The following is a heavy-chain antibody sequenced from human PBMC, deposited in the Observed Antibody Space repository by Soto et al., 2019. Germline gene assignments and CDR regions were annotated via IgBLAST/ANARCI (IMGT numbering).Heavy chain of an antibody. CDR2: ISYDGSNK. Sequence: PGGSLRLSCAASGFTFSSYGMHWVRQAPGKGLEWVAVISYDGSNKYYADSVKGRFTISRDNSKNTLYLQMNSLRAEDTAVYYCAKDGSSGWYDPVDYWGQGTLVTVSS. J-gene: IGHJ4*02. V-gene: IGHV3-30*18. CDR3: AKDGSSGWYDPVDY. CDR1: GFTFSSYG. D-gene: IGHD6-19*01.